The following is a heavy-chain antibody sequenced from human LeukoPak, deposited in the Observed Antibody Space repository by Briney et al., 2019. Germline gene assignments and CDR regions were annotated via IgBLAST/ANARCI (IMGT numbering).Heavy chain of an antibody. Sequence: PGGSLRLSCAASGFTVSSNYMNWVRQAPGKGLEWVSYISSSGSTIYYADSVKGRFTISRDNAKNSLYLQMNSLRAEDTAVYYCARVWFGAGYMDVWGKGTTVTISS. CDR2: ISSSGSTI. D-gene: IGHD3-10*01. V-gene: IGHV3-48*03. CDR1: GFTVSSNY. J-gene: IGHJ6*03. CDR3: ARVWFGAGYMDV.